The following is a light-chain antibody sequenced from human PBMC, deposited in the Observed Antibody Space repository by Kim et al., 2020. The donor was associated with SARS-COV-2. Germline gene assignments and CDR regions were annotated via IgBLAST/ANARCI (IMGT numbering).Light chain of an antibody. Sequence: GNLSLSPGDRATLSCRASQGVSNYLAWYQQKPGQAPRLLIYEASKRAAGIPARFSGSGSGTDFTLTISRLEPGDSAVYFCQQRGSFGQGTRLEIK. V-gene: IGKV3-11*01. CDR2: EAS. J-gene: IGKJ5*01. CDR1: QGVSNY. CDR3: QQRGS.